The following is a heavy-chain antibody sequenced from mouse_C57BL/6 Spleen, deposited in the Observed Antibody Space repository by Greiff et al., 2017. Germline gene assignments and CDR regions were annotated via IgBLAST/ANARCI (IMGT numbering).Heavy chain of an antibody. CDR3: ARYDYPYYAMDY. Sequence: EVQLQQSGPGLVKPSQTVFLTCTVTGISITTGNYRWSWIRQFPGNKLEWIGYIYYSGTITYNPSLTSRTTITRDTPKNQFFLEMNSLTAEDTATYYCARYDYPYYAMDYWGQGTSVTVSS. CDR1: GISITTGNYR. CDR2: IYYSGTI. J-gene: IGHJ4*01. D-gene: IGHD2-4*01. V-gene: IGHV3-5*01.